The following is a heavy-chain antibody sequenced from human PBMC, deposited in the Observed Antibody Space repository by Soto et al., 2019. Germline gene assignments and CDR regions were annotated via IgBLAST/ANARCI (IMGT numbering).Heavy chain of an antibody. V-gene: IGHV4-4*02. CDR2: IYHSGST. CDR1: SGSISSSNW. D-gene: IGHD3-10*01. Sequence: SETLSLTCAVSSGSISSSNWWSWVRQPPGKGLEWIGEIYHSGSTNYNQSLKSRVTISVDKSKNQFSLKLSSVTAADTAVYYCARTLWFGEIYYYYYMDVWGKGTTVTVSS. J-gene: IGHJ6*03. CDR3: ARTLWFGEIYYYYYMDV.